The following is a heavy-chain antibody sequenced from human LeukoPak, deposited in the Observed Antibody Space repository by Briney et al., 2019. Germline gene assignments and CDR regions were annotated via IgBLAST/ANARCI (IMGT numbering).Heavy chain of an antibody. D-gene: IGHD4-23*01. CDR1: GGTFSSYA. CDR2: IIPIFGTA. CDR3: GKEEQRVITPGLDY. Sequence: SVKVSCKASGGTFSSYAISWVRQAPGQGLEWMGGIIPIFGTANYAQKFQGRVTITADESTSTAYMELSSLRAEDTAVYYCGKEEQRVITPGLDYWGQGTLVTVSS. J-gene: IGHJ4*02. V-gene: IGHV1-69*13.